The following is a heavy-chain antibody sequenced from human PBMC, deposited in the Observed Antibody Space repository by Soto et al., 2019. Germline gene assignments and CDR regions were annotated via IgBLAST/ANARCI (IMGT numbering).Heavy chain of an antibody. J-gene: IGHJ4*02. V-gene: IGHV4-39*01. D-gene: IGHD2-2*01. CDR1: GGSINNNHYY. CDR3: ARQKLDAPAFFDY. CDR2: ISYSGTT. Sequence: SETLSLTCTVSGGSINNNHYYWGWVRQPPGKGLEWIASISYSGTTYYSPSLKGRVTKSVDTSRNQFSLRLTSVTAADTALYYCARQKLDAPAFFDYWGQGILVTVSS.